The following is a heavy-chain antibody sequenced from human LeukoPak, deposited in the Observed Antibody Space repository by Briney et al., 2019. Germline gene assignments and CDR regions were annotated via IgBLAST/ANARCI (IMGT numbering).Heavy chain of an antibody. CDR1: GYTFSSYG. Sequence: ASVKVSCKASGYTFSSYGINWVRQAPGQGLEWMGWISVYNGNTNYAQKIQGRVTMTTDTSTSTAYMELRSLRSDDTAVYYCARGGLDWYFDLWGRGTLVTVSS. D-gene: IGHD3/OR15-3a*01. CDR2: ISVYNGNT. V-gene: IGHV1-18*01. CDR3: ARGGLDWYFDL. J-gene: IGHJ2*01.